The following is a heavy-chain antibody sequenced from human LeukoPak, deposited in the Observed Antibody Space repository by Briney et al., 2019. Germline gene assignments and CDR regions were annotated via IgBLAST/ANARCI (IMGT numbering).Heavy chain of an antibody. Sequence: PSETLSLTCTVSGGSINSNSYYWGWIRQPPGKGLEWIGSIYYSRSTYYNPSLKSRVTISVDTPTNQFSLKLSSVTAADTAVYYCARAPTVTFFDYWGQGTLVTVSS. CDR3: ARAPTVTFFDY. CDR1: GGSINSNSYY. V-gene: IGHV4-39*01. D-gene: IGHD4-17*01. J-gene: IGHJ4*02. CDR2: IYYSRST.